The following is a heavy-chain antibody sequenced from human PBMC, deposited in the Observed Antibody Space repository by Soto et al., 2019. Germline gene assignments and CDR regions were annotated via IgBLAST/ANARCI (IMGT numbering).Heavy chain of an antibody. CDR3: ANPYYYDSSGYYYYGMDV. Sequence: GGSLRLSCAASGFTFSNYAVTWVRQAPGKGLEWVSTISGSGGSTYYADSVKGRFTISRDNSKNTLYLQMNSLRAEDTAVYYCANPYYYDSSGYYYYGMDVWGQGTTVTVSS. CDR1: GFTFSNYA. J-gene: IGHJ6*02. D-gene: IGHD3-22*01. V-gene: IGHV3-23*01. CDR2: ISGSGGST.